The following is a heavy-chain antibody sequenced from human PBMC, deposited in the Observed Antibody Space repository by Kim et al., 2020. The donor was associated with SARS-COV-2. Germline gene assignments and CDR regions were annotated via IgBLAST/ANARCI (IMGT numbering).Heavy chain of an antibody. CDR1: GFTFTSYA. Sequence: GGSLRLSCAASGFTFTSYALSWARQAPGKGLEWVSTISSGDTTYYADSVKGRFTISRDNFQNMLYLQLNSLRAEDTAIYYCAKWLKSGYYYSDYWGQRTLVTVSS. CDR2: ISSGDTT. J-gene: IGHJ4*02. CDR3: AKWLKSGYYYSDY. V-gene: IGHV3-23*01. D-gene: IGHD5-12*01.